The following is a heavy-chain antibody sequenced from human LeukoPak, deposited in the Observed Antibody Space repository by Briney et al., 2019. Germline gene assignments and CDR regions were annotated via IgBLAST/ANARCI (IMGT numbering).Heavy chain of an antibody. Sequence: ASVKVSCKASGYSFTGYYIHWVRQAPGQGLEWMGWINPNSGGTNYAQNFQGRVTMTRDTSISTAYVDLSRLRSDDTAVYYCASGFSSSYQYDISGSYFDYWGQGTLVTVSS. CDR2: INPNSGGT. CDR1: GYSFTGYY. V-gene: IGHV1-2*02. J-gene: IGHJ4*02. CDR3: ASGFSSSYQYDISGSYFDY. D-gene: IGHD3-22*01.